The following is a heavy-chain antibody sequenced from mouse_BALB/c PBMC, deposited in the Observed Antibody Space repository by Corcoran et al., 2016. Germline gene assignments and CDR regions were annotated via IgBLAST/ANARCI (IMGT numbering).Heavy chain of an antibody. Sequence: EVQLQQSGAELVKPGASVKLSCTASGFNIKDTYMHWVKQRPEQGLEWIGRIDPENGKTKYDPKFQGKATITADTSSNTAYLQLSILTSEDTAVYYCARWDWYFDVWGAGTTVTVSS. CDR2: IDPENGKT. CDR3: ARWDWYFDV. CDR1: GFNIKDTY. J-gene: IGHJ1*01. V-gene: IGHV14-3*02.